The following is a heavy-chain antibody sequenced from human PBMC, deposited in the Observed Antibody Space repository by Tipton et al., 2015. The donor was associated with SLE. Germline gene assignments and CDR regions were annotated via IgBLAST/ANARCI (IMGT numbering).Heavy chain of an antibody. V-gene: IGHV4-59*01. CDR1: GGSISSYY. J-gene: IGHJ3*02. Sequence: TLSLTCTVSGGSISSYYWSWIRQPPGKGLEWIGYIYYSGSTNYNPSLKSRVTISVDTSKNQFSLKLNSVTAADMAVYYCARDRNYYGSGFDIWGQGTMVTVSS. D-gene: IGHD3-10*01. CDR3: ARDRNYYGSGFDI. CDR2: IYYSGST.